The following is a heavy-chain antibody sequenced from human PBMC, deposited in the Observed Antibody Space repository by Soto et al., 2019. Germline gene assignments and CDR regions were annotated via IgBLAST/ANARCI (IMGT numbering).Heavy chain of an antibody. V-gene: IGHV3-23*01. Sequence: EVQLLESGGGLVHPGGSLRLSCATSGFSFSSYAMTWLRQAPGKGLEWVSTISPTGGSTYYADSVTGRFTISRDDYKNILYLHRNSLGAEDTATYYCAKDLLQWLGGSGAFDYWAQGTLVTVSS. CDR1: GFSFSSYA. CDR3: AKDLLQWLGGSGAFDY. D-gene: IGHD6-19*01. J-gene: IGHJ4*02. CDR2: ISPTGGST.